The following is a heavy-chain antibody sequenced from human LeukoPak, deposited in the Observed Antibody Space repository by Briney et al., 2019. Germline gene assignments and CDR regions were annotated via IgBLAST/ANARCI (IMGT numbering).Heavy chain of an antibody. V-gene: IGHV3-23*01. CDR1: GFTLSSYA. J-gene: IGHJ4*02. CDR3: ASFHYYGSGAYYLSY. D-gene: IGHD3-10*01. Sequence: GGSLRLSCAASGFTLSSYAMTWVRQAPGKGLEWVSDIGDSGATTYYADSVKGRFTISRDNSKNTLYLQMSSLRAEDTAVYFCASFHYYGSGAYYLSYWGQGTLVTVTS. CDR2: IGDSGATT.